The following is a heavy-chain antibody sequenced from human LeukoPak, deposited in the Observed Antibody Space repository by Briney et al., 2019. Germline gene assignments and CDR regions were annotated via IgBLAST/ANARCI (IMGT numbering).Heavy chain of an antibody. CDR2: IIPIFGTA. D-gene: IGHD2-2*01. J-gene: IGHJ5*02. CDR1: GGTFSSYA. V-gene: IGHV1-69*06. CDR3: ARGTRGLVPAAPQYNWFDP. Sequence: GASVKVSCKASGGTFSSYAVSWVRQAPGQGLEWMGGIIPIFGTANYAQKFQGRVTITADKSTSTAYMELSSLRSEDTAVYYCARGTRGLVPAAPQYNWFDPWGQGTLVTVSS.